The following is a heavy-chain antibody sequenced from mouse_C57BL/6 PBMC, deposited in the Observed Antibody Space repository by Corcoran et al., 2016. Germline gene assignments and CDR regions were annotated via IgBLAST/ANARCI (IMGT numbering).Heavy chain of an antibody. Sequence: QIQLVQSGPELKKPGETVKISCKASGYTFTTYGMSWVKQAPGKGLKWMGWINTYSGVPTYADDFKGRFAFSLETSASTAYLQINNLKNEDTATYFCARSRGFITTVPYVDYGGQGTTLTVSS. CDR2: INTYSGVP. CDR1: GYTFTTYG. CDR3: ARSRGFITTVPYVDY. J-gene: IGHJ2*01. V-gene: IGHV9-3*01. D-gene: IGHD1-1*01.